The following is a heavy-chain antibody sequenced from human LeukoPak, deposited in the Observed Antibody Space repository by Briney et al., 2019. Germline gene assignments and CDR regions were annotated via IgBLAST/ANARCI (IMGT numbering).Heavy chain of an antibody. V-gene: IGHV3-7*03. Sequence: PGGSLRLSCAASQFTFSSYWMSWVCQAPGKGLEWVANIKHDGSEKYYVDSVKGRFTISRDNAKNSLYLQMNSLRAEDTAVYYCARVYQLHVNYWGQGTLVTVSS. D-gene: IGHD2-2*01. CDR2: IKHDGSEK. CDR1: QFTFSSYW. CDR3: ARVYQLHVNY. J-gene: IGHJ4*02.